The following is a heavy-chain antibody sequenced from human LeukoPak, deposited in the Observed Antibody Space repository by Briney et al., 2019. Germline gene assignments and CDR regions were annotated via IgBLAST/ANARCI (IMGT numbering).Heavy chain of an antibody. D-gene: IGHD2-2*02. CDR2: IRQDGSDK. V-gene: IGHV3-7*01. Sequence: GGSLRLSCAASGFTFSSYWMTWVRQAPGKGREGVANIRQDGSDKYYVDSVKGRFTISRDNAKNSLYLQMNSLRAEDTAVYYCTRDSYTNAWHEEGRDYWGQGTLVTVSS. J-gene: IGHJ4*02. CDR3: TRDSYTNAWHEEGRDY. CDR1: GFTFSSYW.